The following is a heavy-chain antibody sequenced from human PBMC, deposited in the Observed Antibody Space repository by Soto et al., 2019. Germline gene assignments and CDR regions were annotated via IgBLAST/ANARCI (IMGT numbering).Heavy chain of an antibody. J-gene: IGHJ4*02. Sequence: QVQLQESGPGLVKPSQTLSLTCIVSGVSISSGDDYWSWIRQPPGKGLEWIGYIYSSGSTYSNPSLRSRVTISADTSKNQFSLKLTSVTAADTAVYYCARGGGHDYWGQGALVTVSS. CDR3: ARGGGHDY. V-gene: IGHV4-30-4*01. CDR1: GVSISSGDDY. D-gene: IGHD5-12*01. CDR2: IYSSGST.